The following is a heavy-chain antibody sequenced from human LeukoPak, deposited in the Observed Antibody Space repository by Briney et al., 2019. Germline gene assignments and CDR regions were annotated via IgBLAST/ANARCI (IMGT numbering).Heavy chain of an antibody. J-gene: IGHJ4*02. Sequence: SETLSLTCTVSGGSISSHYWSWIRQPPGKGLEWIGYIYYSGSTNYNPSLKSRVTISVDTSKNQFSLKLSSVTAADTAVYYCARDLSGRFDYWGQGTLVTVSS. CDR3: ARDLSGRFDY. CDR1: GGSISSHY. V-gene: IGHV4-59*11. CDR2: IYYSGST. D-gene: IGHD3-3*01.